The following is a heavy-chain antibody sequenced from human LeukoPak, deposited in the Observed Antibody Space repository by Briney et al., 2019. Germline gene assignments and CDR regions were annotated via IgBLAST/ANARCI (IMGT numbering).Heavy chain of an antibody. D-gene: IGHD3-22*01. J-gene: IGHJ3*02. CDR1: GYTFTSYG. CDR2: ISAYNGNT. V-gene: IGHV1-18*01. Sequence: ASVKVSCKASGYTFTSYGISWVRQAPGQGLEWMGWISAYNGNTNYAQRLQGRVTMTTDTSTSTAYMELRSLRSDDTAVYYCATGGSGYYYGAFDIWGQGTMVTVSS. CDR3: ATGGSGYYYGAFDI.